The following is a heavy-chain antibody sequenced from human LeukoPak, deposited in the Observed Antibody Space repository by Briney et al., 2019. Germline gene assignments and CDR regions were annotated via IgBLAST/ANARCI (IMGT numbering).Heavy chain of an antibody. D-gene: IGHD2-2*01. V-gene: IGHV1-2*02. CDR1: GYTFTGYY. J-gene: IGHJ6*03. Sequence: GASVKVSCKASGYTFTGYYMHWVRQAPGQGLEWMGWINPNSGGTNYAQKFQGRVTMTRDTSISTAYVELSRLRSDDTAVYYCARRGYQLLTSYYYYYMDVWGKGTTVTVSS. CDR2: INPNSGGT. CDR3: ARRGYQLLTSYYYYYMDV.